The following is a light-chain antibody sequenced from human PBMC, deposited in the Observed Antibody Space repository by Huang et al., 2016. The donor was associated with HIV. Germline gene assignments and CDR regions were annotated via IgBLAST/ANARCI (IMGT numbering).Light chain of an antibody. J-gene: IGKJ2*01. CDR3: QQYNTWPPRYT. Sequence: EIILTQSPSTLSVSPGERAALSCRASQSLSGNVAWYQQKPGQAPSLLISGVSTRATGIPGRFSGDGSGTELTLTISSLQSDDLSVYYCQQYNTWPPRYTFGQGTELDIK. CDR2: GVS. V-gene: IGKV3-15*01. CDR1: QSLSGN.